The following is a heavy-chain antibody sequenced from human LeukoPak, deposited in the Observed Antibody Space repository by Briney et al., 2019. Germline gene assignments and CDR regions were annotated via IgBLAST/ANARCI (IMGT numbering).Heavy chain of an antibody. V-gene: IGHV3-23*01. D-gene: IGHD5-18*01. J-gene: IGHJ6*02. CDR3: AKASTAMVTNYYYGMDV. CDR1: GFTFSSYA. Sequence: GWSLRLSCAASGFTFSSYAMSWVRQAPGKGLESVSAISGSGGSTYYADSVKGRFTISRDNSKNTLYLQMNSLRAEDTAVYYCAKASTAMVTNYYYGMDVWGPGTTVTVSS. CDR2: ISGSGGST.